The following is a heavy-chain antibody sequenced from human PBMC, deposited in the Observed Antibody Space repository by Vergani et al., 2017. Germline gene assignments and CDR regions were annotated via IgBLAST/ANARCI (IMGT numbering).Heavy chain of an antibody. Sequence: VQLLESGGGVVQPGRSLRLSCAASGFTFSSYAMHWVRQAPGKGLEWVAVISYDGSNKYYADSVKGRFTISRDNSKNTLYLQMNSLRAEDTAVYYCARADYYGSEDYWGQGTLVTVSS. CDR3: ARADYYGSEDY. D-gene: IGHD3-10*01. J-gene: IGHJ4*02. CDR2: ISYDGSNK. CDR1: GFTFSSYA. V-gene: IGHV3-30-3*01.